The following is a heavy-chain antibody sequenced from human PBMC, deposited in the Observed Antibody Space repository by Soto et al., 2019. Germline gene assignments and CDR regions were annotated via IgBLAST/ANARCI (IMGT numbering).Heavy chain of an antibody. V-gene: IGHV3-23*01. D-gene: IGHD3-22*01. J-gene: IGHJ4*02. CDR2: ISGSGHAT. Sequence: EVKLSESGGGFIPPGASARLSCITSGFIFDNYAMSWVRQSPRRGLEWVAAISGSGHATYYTQSVQGRFIISRDKSKKTVFLQMNNLRAEDTAVYYCAKGRYFDSSGGCANYWGQGTLVTVSS. CDR1: GFIFDNYA. CDR3: AKGRYFDSSGGCANY.